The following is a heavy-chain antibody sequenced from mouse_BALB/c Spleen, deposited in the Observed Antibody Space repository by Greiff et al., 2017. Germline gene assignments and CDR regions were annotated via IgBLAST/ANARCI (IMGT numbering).Heavy chain of an antibody. J-gene: IGHJ3*01. D-gene: IGHD2-3*01. CDR3: ARFVYDGYGGAFFAY. CDR2: IHYSGST. CDR1: GYSITSGYS. V-gene: IGHV3-1*02. Sequence: DVKLQESGPELVKPSQSLSLTCTVTGYSITSGYSWHWIRQFPGNKLEWMGYIHYSGSTNYNPSLKSRISITRDTSKNQFFLQLNSVTTEDTATYYCARFVYDGYGGAFFAYWGQGTLVTVSA.